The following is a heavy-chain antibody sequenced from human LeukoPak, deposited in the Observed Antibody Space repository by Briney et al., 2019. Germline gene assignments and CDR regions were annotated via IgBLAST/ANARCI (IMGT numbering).Heavy chain of an antibody. CDR3: ARDLLAAADNYFDY. D-gene: IGHD6-13*01. Sequence: SVKVSCKASGGTFSSYAISWVRQAPGQGLEWMGGIIPIFGTANYAQKFQGRVTMTRDTSTSTVYMELSSLRSEDTAVYYCARDLLAAADNYFDYWGQGTLVTVSS. CDR2: IIPIFGTA. V-gene: IGHV1-69*05. J-gene: IGHJ4*02. CDR1: GGTFSSYA.